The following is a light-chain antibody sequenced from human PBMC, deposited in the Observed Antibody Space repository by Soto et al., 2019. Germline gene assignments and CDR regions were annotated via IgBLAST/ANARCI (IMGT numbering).Light chain of an antibody. CDR3: QQNDSYSWT. Sequence: DIQMSQSPSTLSASIGERVTITCRASQTVSNWVAWYQQKPGKAPKLLIYDVSNLESGVPSRFSGSGSGTEFSLSISSLQPDDFASYYCQQNDSYSWTFGQGTKVDI. V-gene: IGKV1-5*01. CDR2: DVS. J-gene: IGKJ1*01. CDR1: QTVSNW.